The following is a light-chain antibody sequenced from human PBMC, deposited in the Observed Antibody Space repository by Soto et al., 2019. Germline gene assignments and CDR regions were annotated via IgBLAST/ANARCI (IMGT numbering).Light chain of an antibody. J-gene: IGKJ1*01. CDR3: HQYSRSST. CDR1: QNVSTW. CDR2: DAS. Sequence: DIQMTQSPSTLSGSVGDRVTITCRASQNVSTWVAWYQQKPGMAPNLLIYDASTLLRGVSSTFSATGTGTEFTLTISGLQPDDFATYFCHQYSRSSTFGQGTKVDI. V-gene: IGKV1-5*01.